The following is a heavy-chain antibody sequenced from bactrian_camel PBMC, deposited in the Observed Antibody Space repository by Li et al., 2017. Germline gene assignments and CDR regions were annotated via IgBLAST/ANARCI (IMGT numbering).Heavy chain of an antibody. Sequence: VQLVESGGGSVQTGGSLTLSCVASGDTFRSNCMAWFRQAPGKEREGVALIYTSDGTTYYADSVKGRFTISHDKSKNTAYLQMNDMKPEDTAMYYCAEAPYRDGFSTKCRGQGTQVTVS. CDR3: AEAPYRDGFSTKC. V-gene: IGHV3S40*01. D-gene: IGHD4*01. J-gene: IGHJ4*01. CDR1: GDTFRSNC. CDR2: IYTSDGTT.